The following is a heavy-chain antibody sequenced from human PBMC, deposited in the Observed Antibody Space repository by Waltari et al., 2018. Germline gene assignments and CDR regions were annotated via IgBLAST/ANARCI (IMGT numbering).Heavy chain of an antibody. D-gene: IGHD6-6*01. CDR1: GGSISSSSYY. CDR3: ARVNSSSGYYFDY. V-gene: IGHV4-39*01. Sequence: QLQLQESGPGLVKPSETLSLTCTVCGGSISSSSYYWGWIRQPPGKGLEWIGSIYYSGSTYYNPSLKSRVTISVDTSKNQFSLKLSSVTAADTAVYYCARVNSSSGYYFDYWGQGTLVTVSS. J-gene: IGHJ4*02. CDR2: IYYSGST.